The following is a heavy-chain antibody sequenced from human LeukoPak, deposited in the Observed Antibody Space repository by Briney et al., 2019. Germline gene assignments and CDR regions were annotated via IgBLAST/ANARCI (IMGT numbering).Heavy chain of an antibody. D-gene: IGHD3-9*01. CDR1: GGSFSGYY. CDR3: AGSRRTPISTFDY. V-gene: IGHV4-59*01. Sequence: SETLSLTCAVYGGSFSGYYWSWIRQPPGKGLEWIGYIYYSGSTNYNPSLKSRVTISVDTSKNQFSLKLSSVTAADTAVYYCAGSRRTPISTFDYWGQGTLVTVSS. CDR2: IYYSGST. J-gene: IGHJ4*02.